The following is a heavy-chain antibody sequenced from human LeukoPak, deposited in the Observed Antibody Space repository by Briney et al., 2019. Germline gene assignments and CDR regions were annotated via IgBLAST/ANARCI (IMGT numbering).Heavy chain of an antibody. V-gene: IGHV3-7*01. CDR3: ARDRYGMDV. Sequence: GGSLRLSCAASGFTFSSYRMSWVRQAPGKGLEWVANIKQDGSEKYYVDSVKGRFTISRDNAKNSLYLQMNSLRAEDTAVYYCARDRYGMDVWGQGTTVTVSS. CDR2: IKQDGSEK. CDR1: GFTFSSYR. J-gene: IGHJ6*02.